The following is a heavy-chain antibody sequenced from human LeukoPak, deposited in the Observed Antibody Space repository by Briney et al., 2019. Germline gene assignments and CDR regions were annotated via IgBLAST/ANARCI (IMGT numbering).Heavy chain of an antibody. V-gene: IGHV1-69*05. D-gene: IGHD3-22*01. CDR1: GGTFSSYA. Sequence: SVKVSCKASGGTFSSYAISWVRQAPGQGLEWMGGIIPIFGTANYAQKFQGRVTITTDESTSTAYMELSSLRSEDTAVYYCWVTMIVAVSGIPGDFDYWGQGTLVTVSS. CDR2: IIPIFGTA. CDR3: WVTMIVAVSGIPGDFDY. J-gene: IGHJ4*02.